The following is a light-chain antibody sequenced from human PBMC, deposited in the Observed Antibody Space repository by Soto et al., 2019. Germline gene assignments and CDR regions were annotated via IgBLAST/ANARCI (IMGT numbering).Light chain of an antibody. CDR1: SSDIGSHNY. Sequence: QSALTQPPSASGSPGQSVTISCTGASSDIGSHNYVSWYQQHPGKVPKLLIYEVNKRPSGVPDRFSGSKSGNTASLTVAGLQPDDEADYYCTSYTSSAGSIRVLGGGTKLTVL. CDR2: EVN. V-gene: IGLV2-8*01. CDR3: TSYTSSAGSIRV. J-gene: IGLJ3*02.